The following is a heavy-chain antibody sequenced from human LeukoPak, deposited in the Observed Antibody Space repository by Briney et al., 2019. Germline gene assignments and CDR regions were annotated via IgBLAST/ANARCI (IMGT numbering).Heavy chain of an antibody. V-gene: IGHV1-2*02. Sequence: ASVKVSCKASGYTFTGYYMHWVRQAPGQGLEGMGWINPNSGGTNYAQKFQGRVTMTRDTSISTAYMELSRLRSDDTAVYYCARGRIGYCSGGSCYFYWGQGTLVTVYS. CDR2: INPNSGGT. CDR1: GYTFTGYY. D-gene: IGHD2-15*01. J-gene: IGHJ4*02. CDR3: ARGRIGYCSGGSCYFY.